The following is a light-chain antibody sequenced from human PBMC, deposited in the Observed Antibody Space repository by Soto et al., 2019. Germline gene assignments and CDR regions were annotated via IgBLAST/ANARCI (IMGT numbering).Light chain of an antibody. V-gene: IGLV2-8*01. CDR2: EVT. CDR3: SSYAGRNNLVV. Sequence: QSALTQPPSASGSPGQSVTISCTGTSSDVGGYNSVSWYQQHPGKAPKLMIYEVTKRPSGVPDRFSGSKSGNTASLAVSGLQAEDEADYYCSSYAGRNNLVVFGGGTKLTVL. CDR1: SSDVGGYNS. J-gene: IGLJ2*01.